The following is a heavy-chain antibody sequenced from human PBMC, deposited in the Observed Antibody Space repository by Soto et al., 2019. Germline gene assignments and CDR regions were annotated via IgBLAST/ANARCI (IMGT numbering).Heavy chain of an antibody. V-gene: IGHV3-23*01. D-gene: IGHD5-18*01. CDR1: GFTFSSYA. CDR2: ISGSGGST. Sequence: GVSLRLSCAATGFTFSSYAMSWVRQAPGKGLEWVSAISGSGGSTYHADSVKGRFTISRDNSKNTLYLHMNSLRAEDTAVYYCATDTAEIVSESGVLYICGHGTSVTVS. J-gene: IGHJ3*02. CDR3: ATDTAEIVSESGVLYI.